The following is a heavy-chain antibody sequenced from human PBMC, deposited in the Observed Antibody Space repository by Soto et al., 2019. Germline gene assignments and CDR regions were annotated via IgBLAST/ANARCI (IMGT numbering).Heavy chain of an antibody. CDR1: GFTFSSYA. J-gene: IGHJ4*02. V-gene: IGHV3-30-3*01. CDR3: ARAEDTAMVIVLGGLDY. CDR2: ISYDGSNK. Sequence: GGSLRLSCAASGFTFSSYAMHWVRQAPGKGLEWVAVISYDGSNKYYADSVKGRFTISRDNSKNTLYLQMNSLRAEDTAVYYCARAEDTAMVIVLGGLDYWGQGTMVTVYS. D-gene: IGHD5-18*01.